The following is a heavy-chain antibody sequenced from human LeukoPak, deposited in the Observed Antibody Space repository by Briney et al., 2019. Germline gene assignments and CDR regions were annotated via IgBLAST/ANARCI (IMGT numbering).Heavy chain of an antibody. CDR1: GGSVNSGSYF. J-gene: IGHJ6*02. CDR3: ATDYSNFYGMDV. V-gene: IGHV4-61*01. Sequence: KPSETLSLTCTVSGGSVNSGSYFWSWIRQPPGKGLEWIGYIQNSARTNYNPSLESRVTISVDSSKDQFSLRLSSVTAADTAVYYCATDYSNFYGMDVWGQGTTVTVSS. CDR2: IQNSART. D-gene: IGHD4-11*01.